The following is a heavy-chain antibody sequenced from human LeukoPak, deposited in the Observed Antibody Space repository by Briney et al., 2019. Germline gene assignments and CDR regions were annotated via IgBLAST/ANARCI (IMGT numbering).Heavy chain of an antibody. CDR2: INHSGST. D-gene: IGHD3-10*01. Sequence: SETLSLTFAVYGGSFSGYYWSWIRQPPGKGLEWIGEINHSGSTNYNPSLKSRVTISVDTSKNQFSLKLSSVTAADTAVYYCARGRDGSVRGDFDPWGQGTLVTVSS. V-gene: IGHV4-34*01. CDR3: ARGRDGSVRGDFDP. J-gene: IGHJ5*02. CDR1: GGSFSGYY.